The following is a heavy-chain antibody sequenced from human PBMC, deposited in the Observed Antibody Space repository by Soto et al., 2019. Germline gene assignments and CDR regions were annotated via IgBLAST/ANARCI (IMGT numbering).Heavy chain of an antibody. Sequence: EVHLVESGGGLVQPGGSLRLSCAASGFTVSSNYMSWVRQAPGKGLEWVSGIYSGGSTYYADSVKGRFTISRDNSKNTLYLQMNNLRAEDTAVYYCAGRDDYAAGGAFDIWGQGTMVTVSS. D-gene: IGHD4-17*01. CDR1: GFTVSSNY. V-gene: IGHV3-66*01. CDR3: AGRDDYAAGGAFDI. CDR2: IYSGGST. J-gene: IGHJ3*02.